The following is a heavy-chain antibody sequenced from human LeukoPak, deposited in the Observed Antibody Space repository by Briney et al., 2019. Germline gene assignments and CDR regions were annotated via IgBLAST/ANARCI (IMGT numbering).Heavy chain of an antibody. CDR3: AKDWGLWSGHRGGYFDY. CDR1: GFTFSSYG. J-gene: IGHJ4*02. CDR2: IRYDGSNK. D-gene: IGHD3-3*01. V-gene: IGHV3-30*02. Sequence: GGSLRLSCAASGFTFSSYGMHWVRQAPGKGLEWVAFIRYDGSNKYYVDSVKGRFTISRDNSKNTLYLQMNSLRAEDTAVYYCAKDWGLWSGHRGGYFDYWGQGTLVTVSS.